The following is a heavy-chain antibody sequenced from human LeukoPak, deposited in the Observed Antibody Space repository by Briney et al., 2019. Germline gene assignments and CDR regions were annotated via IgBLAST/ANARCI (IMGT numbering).Heavy chain of an antibody. Sequence: GGSLRLSCAASGFTFSSYAMHWVRQAPGKGLEWVAVISYDGSNKYYADSVKGRFTISRDNSKNTLYLQMNSLRAEDTAAYHCAKGRNEDGDAALNYWGQGTLVTVSS. CDR2: ISYDGSNK. J-gene: IGHJ4*02. D-gene: IGHD4-17*01. V-gene: IGHV3-30-3*01. CDR3: AKGRNEDGDAALNY. CDR1: GFTFSSYA.